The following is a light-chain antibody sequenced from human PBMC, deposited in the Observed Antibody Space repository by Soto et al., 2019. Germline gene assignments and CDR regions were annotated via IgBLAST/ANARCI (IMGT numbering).Light chain of an antibody. Sequence: DIQMIQSPSTLSASVGDRVTITCRATQSISSWLAWYQQKPGKAPNLLIYDASSLQSGVPSRFSGSGYGTEFTLTISSLQPEDFATYCCQQYNSYSLSFGGGTRVEIE. CDR2: DAS. CDR3: QQYNSYSLS. V-gene: IGKV1-5*01. J-gene: IGKJ4*01. CDR1: QSISSW.